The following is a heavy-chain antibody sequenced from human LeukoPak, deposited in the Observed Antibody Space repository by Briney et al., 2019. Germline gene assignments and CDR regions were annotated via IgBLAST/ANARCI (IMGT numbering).Heavy chain of an antibody. CDR3: ARHYDTSGYYFDY. Sequence: SETLSLTCTVSGGSISGYYWSWIRQPPGKGLEWIGYIYYSGSTNYSPSLKSRVTISLDMSKNQFSLKLSSVTAADTAVYYCARHYDTSGYYFDYWGQGTLVTVSS. CDR2: IYYSGST. V-gene: IGHV4-59*08. CDR1: GGSISGYY. D-gene: IGHD3-22*01. J-gene: IGHJ4*02.